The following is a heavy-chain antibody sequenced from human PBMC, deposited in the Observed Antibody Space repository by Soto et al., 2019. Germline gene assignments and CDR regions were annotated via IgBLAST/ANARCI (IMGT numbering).Heavy chain of an antibody. CDR2: INHSGTI. D-gene: IGHD2-21*02. Sequence: SETLSLTFDVYGGSLSGYYWTWIRQPPGKGLEWIGEINHSGTINFNPSLKSRLTISLDTSKKHFSLKLSSVTDADTAAYYCARADRTLVTSYSLDVWGQGTTVTVSS. V-gene: IGHV4-34*01. CDR1: GGSLSGYY. J-gene: IGHJ6*02. CDR3: ARADRTLVTSYSLDV.